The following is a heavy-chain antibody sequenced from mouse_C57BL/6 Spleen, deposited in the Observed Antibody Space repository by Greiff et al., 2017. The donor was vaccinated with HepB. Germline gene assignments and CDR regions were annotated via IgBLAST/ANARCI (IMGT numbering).Heavy chain of an antibody. V-gene: IGHV1-53*01. CDR3: ANPHITALIAPLRY. CDR1: GYTFTSYW. CDR2: INPSNGGT. J-gene: IGHJ2*01. Sequence: QVQLQQPGTELVKPGASVKLSCKASGYTFTSYWMHWVKQRPGQGLEWIGNINPSNGGTNYNEKFKSKATLTVDKSSSTAYMQLSSLTSEYSAVSYCANPHITALIAPLRYWGQGTTLTVSS. D-gene: IGHD1-1*01.